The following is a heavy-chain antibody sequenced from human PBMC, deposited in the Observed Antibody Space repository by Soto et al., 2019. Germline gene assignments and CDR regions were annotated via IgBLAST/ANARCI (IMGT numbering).Heavy chain of an antibody. CDR1: GYSFTSYW. Sequence: PGESLKISCKGSGYSFTSYWIGWVRQMPGKGLEWMGIIYPGDSDTRYSPSFQGQVTISADKSISTAYLQWSSLKASDTAMYYCAKTMVRGVIVANIAFDIWGQGTMVTV. CDR3: AKTMVRGVIVANIAFDI. J-gene: IGHJ3*02. V-gene: IGHV5-51*01. D-gene: IGHD3-10*01. CDR2: IYPGDSDT.